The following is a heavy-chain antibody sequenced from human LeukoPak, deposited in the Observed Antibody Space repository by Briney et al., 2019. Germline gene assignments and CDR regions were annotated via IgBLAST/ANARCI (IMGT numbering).Heavy chain of an antibody. CDR3: AKEKLRFLEYTSFDY. D-gene: IGHD3-3*01. J-gene: IGHJ4*02. Sequence: GGSLRLSCAASGFTLDEYGMNWVRQAPGKGLEWVSAINWNGETTGYTDSVKGRFTISRDNSKNTLYLQMNSLRAEDTAVYYCAKEKLRFLEYTSFDYWGQGTLVTVSS. V-gene: IGHV3-20*04. CDR2: INWNGETT. CDR1: GFTLDEYG.